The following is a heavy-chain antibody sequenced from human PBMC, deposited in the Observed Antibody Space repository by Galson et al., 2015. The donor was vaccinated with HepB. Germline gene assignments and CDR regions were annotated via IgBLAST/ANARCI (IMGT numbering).Heavy chain of an antibody. D-gene: IGHD6-13*01. V-gene: IGHV3-9*01. Sequence: SLRLSCAASGFTFDDYPMHWVRQAPGKGLEWVSGISWNSDSIAYADSVKGRFTISRDNAKNSLYLQMNSLRAEDTAFYYCAKDDLAYSSSWYYFDYWGQGTLVTVSS. CDR1: GFTFDDYP. CDR2: ISWNSDSI. CDR3: AKDDLAYSSSWYYFDY. J-gene: IGHJ4*02.